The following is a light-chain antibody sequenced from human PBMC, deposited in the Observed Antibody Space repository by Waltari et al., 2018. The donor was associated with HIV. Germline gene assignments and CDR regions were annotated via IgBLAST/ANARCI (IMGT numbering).Light chain of an antibody. CDR3: QSWDSRLGAGV. CDR2: ETN. CDR1: SSNIRDNY. J-gene: IGLJ2*01. V-gene: IGLV1-51*01. Sequence: QSVLTQPPSVSAAPGQRVTLSCSGRSSNIRDNYVSWFQQVPGTAPKLLIYETNQRPSEIPDRFSGSRSDTSATLDIVGLQSGDEGTYYCQSWDSRLGAGVFGGGTMLTVL.